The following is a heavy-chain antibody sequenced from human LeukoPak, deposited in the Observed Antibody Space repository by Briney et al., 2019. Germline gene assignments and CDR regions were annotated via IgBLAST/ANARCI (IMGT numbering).Heavy chain of an antibody. Sequence: SGGSLRLSCAASGFTFSSYSMNWVRQAPGKGLEWVSSISSSRSYIYYADSVKGRFTISRDNAKNSLYLQMNSLRAEDTAVYYCARDTIVAPYDIRFDPWGQGTLVTVSS. D-gene: IGHD3-9*01. J-gene: IGHJ5*02. V-gene: IGHV3-21*01. CDR1: GFTFSSYS. CDR2: ISSSRSYI. CDR3: ARDTIVAPYDIRFDP.